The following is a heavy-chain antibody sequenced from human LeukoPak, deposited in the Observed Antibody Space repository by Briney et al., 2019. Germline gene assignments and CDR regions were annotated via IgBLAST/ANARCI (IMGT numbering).Heavy chain of an antibody. CDR2: ISAYYGNT. V-gene: IGHV1-18*01. Sequence: ASVKVSCKASGYTFTSYSISWVRQAPGQGHEWMGWISAYYGNTIYAQKVKGRVTMTTDTSTSTAYMELRSLKSEDTAVYFCARGEAGTYAFDQDYYYGMDVWGQGTTVTVSS. CDR3: ARGEAGTYAFDQDYYYGMDV. D-gene: IGHD6-19*01. J-gene: IGHJ6*02. CDR1: GYTFTSYS.